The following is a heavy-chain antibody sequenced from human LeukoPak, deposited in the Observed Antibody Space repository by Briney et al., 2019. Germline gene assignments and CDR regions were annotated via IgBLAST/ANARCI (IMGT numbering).Heavy chain of an antibody. CDR1: GFTVSSIY. CDR2: IYNSGGT. V-gene: IGHV3-53*01. D-gene: IGHD2-15*01. Sequence: GGSLRLSRAASGFTVSSIYMSWVRQAPGKGLEWVSVIYNSGGTYYADSVKGRFTISRDNSKNTLYLQMNSLRAEDTAVYYCARGVRYCSGGSCSSWGPGTLVTVSS. CDR3: ARGVRYCSGGSCSS. J-gene: IGHJ4*02.